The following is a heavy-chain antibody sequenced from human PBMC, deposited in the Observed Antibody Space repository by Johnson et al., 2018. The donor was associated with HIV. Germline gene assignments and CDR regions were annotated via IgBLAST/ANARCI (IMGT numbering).Heavy chain of an antibody. D-gene: IGHD6-13*01. CDR2: ISWDGGNT. CDR1: GFSFDDYA. Sequence: VQLVESGGVVVQPGGSLRLSCAASGFSFDDYAMHWVRQLPGRGLEWVSLISWDGGNTYYADSVKGRFTISRDNSKNSLYLQMNSLRAEDTALYFCAKTGAAAGLKDAFDIWGQGTMVTVSS. V-gene: IGHV3-43D*03. CDR3: AKTGAAAGLKDAFDI. J-gene: IGHJ3*02.